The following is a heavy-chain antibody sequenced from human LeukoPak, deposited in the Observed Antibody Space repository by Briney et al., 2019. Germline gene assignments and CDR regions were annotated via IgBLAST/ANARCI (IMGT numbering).Heavy chain of an antibody. CDR1: GFTFSSYS. J-gene: IGHJ4*02. Sequence: GGSLRLSCAASGFTFSSYSMNWVRQAPGKGLEWVSSISSSSSYIYYADSVKGRFTISRDNAKNSLYLQMNSLRAEDTAVYYCARESDTAMVFDYRGQGTLVTVSS. D-gene: IGHD5-18*01. CDR2: ISSSSSYI. V-gene: IGHV3-21*01. CDR3: ARESDTAMVFDY.